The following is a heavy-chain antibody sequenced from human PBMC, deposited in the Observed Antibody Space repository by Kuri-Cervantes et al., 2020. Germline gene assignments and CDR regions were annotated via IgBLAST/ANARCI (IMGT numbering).Heavy chain of an antibody. CDR1: GYTFTSYG. CDR3: ARDRQGIAAAGFDY. V-gene: IGHV1-18*01. CDR2: ISAYNGNT. Sequence: ASVKVSCKASGYTFTSYGISWVRQAPGQGLEWMGWISAYNGNTNYAQKLQGRVTMTTDTSTSTAYMELRSLRSDDTAVYYCARDRQGIAAAGFDYWAREPWSPSPQ. D-gene: IGHD6-13*01. J-gene: IGHJ4*02.